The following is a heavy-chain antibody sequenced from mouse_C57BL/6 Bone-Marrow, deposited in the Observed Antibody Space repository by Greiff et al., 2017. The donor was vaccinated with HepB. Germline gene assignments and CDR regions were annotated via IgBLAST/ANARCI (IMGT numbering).Heavy chain of an antibody. V-gene: IGHV3-6*01. D-gene: IGHD1-1*01. J-gene: IGHJ4*01. Sequence: EVQLQQSGPGLVKPSQSLSLTCSVTGYSITSGYYWNWIRQFPGNKLEWMGYISYDGSNNYNPSLKNRISITRDTSKNQFFLKLNSVTTEDTATYYCAREVLRMDYWGQGTSVTVSS. CDR3: AREVLRMDY. CDR2: ISYDGSN. CDR1: GYSITSGYY.